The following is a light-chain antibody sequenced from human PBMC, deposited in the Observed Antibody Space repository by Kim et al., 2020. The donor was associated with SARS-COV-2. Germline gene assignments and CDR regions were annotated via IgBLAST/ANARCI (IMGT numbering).Light chain of an antibody. CDR2: GAS. Sequence: VSPGEIATLSCRASQSIGNSLAWYQQKPGQAPRLLIYGASTRVSGIPARFSGSGSGTEFTLTISSLQSEDFAIYYCQQSNNWPLTFGQGTKVDIK. CDR3: QQSNNWPLT. CDR1: QSIGNS. J-gene: IGKJ1*01. V-gene: IGKV3-15*01.